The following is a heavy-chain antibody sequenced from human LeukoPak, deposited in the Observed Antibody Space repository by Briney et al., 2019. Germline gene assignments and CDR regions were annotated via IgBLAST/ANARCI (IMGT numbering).Heavy chain of an antibody. CDR2: IYYSGST. J-gene: IGHJ3*02. CDR1: GGSISSYY. V-gene: IGHV4-59*01. Sequence: NPSETLSLTCTVSGGSISSYYWSWIRQPPGKGLEWIGYIYYSGSTNYNPSLKSRVTISVDTSKNQFSLKLSSVTAADTAVYYCAREVKSLGHAFDIWGQGTMVTVSS. D-gene: IGHD3-22*01. CDR3: AREVKSLGHAFDI.